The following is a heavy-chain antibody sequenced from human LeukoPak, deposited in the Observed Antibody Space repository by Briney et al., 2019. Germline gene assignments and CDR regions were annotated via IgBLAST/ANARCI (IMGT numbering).Heavy chain of an antibody. CDR3: ARFEWLQPIDY. Sequence: PSQTLSLTCTVSGGSISNGGYYWSWIRQHPGKGLEWIGYIYYSGSTYYNPSLKSRVTISVDTSKNQFSLKLSSVTAADTAVYYCARFEWLQPIDYWGQGTLVTVSS. V-gene: IGHV4-31*03. CDR1: GGSISNGGYY. CDR2: IYYSGST. J-gene: IGHJ4*02. D-gene: IGHD5-24*01.